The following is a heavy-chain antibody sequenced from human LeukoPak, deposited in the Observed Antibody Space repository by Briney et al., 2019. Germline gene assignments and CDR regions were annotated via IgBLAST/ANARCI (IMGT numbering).Heavy chain of an antibody. Sequence: GGSLRLSCAASGFTFSLYWMNWVRRAPGKGLEWVANIKQDGSEKNYVDSVKGRFTISRDNAKNSLYLQMNSLRADDTAVYYCAKWDNWNDAGGDAFDIWGQGTMVTVSS. CDR3: AKWDNWNDAGGDAFDI. CDR1: GFTFSLYW. D-gene: IGHD1-1*01. CDR2: IKQDGSEK. V-gene: IGHV3-7*01. J-gene: IGHJ3*02.